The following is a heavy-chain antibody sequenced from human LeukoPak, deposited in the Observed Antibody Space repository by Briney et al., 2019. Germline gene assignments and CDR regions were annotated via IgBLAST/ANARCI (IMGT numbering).Heavy chain of an antibody. Sequence: SETLSLTCTVSGGSISSGGYYWSWIRQPPGKGLEWIGYIYHSGSTYYNPSLKSRVTISVDRSKNQFSLKLSSVTAADTAVYYCARQRDNWNEIDYWGQGTLVTVSS. J-gene: IGHJ4*02. CDR2: IYHSGST. D-gene: IGHD1-1*01. V-gene: IGHV4-30-2*01. CDR1: GGSISSGGYY. CDR3: ARQRDNWNEIDY.